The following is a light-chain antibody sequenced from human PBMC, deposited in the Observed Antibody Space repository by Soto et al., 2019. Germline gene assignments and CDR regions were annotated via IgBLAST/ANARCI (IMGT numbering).Light chain of an antibody. Sequence: DIQMTQPPSSLSASVGDRVTITCRASQSISSYLNWYQQKPGKAPKLLIYAASSLQSGVPSRFSGSGSGTDFTLTISSLQPEDFATYYCQQSYSTPRTFGQGTKVAIK. J-gene: IGKJ1*01. CDR3: QQSYSTPRT. CDR2: AAS. V-gene: IGKV1-39*01. CDR1: QSISSY.